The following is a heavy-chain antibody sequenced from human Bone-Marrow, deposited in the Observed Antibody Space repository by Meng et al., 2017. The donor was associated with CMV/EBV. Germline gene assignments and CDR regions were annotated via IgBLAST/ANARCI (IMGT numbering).Heavy chain of an antibody. CDR3: ATDRIVGVPAADHYYYYGMDV. Sequence: GESLKISRAASGFTFSSYEMNWVRQAPGKGLEWVSYISSSGSTIYYADSVKGRFTISRDNAKNSLYLQMNSLRAEDTAIYYCATDRIVGVPAADHYYYYGMDVWGQGTTVTVSS. V-gene: IGHV3-48*03. D-gene: IGHD2-2*01. CDR1: GFTFSSYE. CDR2: ISSSGSTI. J-gene: IGHJ6*02.